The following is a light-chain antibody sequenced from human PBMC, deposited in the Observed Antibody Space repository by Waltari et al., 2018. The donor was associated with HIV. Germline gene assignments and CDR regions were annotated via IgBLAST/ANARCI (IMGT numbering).Light chain of an antibody. J-gene: IGLJ2*01. Sequence: QSALTQPASVSGSPGQSIVLPCTGSSSDIGYSDYVSWYQQYPGQAPKALTYEVTSRPSGTSSRFSGSKSATTAFLAISKLQTDDEADYFCSSYTRRGTVVFGGGTRLTVL. CDR2: EVT. CDR3: SSYTRRGTVV. V-gene: IGLV2-14*01. CDR1: SSDIGYSDY.